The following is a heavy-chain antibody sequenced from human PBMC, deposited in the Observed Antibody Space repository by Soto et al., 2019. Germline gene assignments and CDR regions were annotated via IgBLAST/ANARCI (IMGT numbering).Heavy chain of an antibody. CDR3: ASGYSNSNYYYGMDV. Sequence: PGGSLRLSCAASGFTFSSYAMHWVRQAPGKGLEWVAVISYDGSNKYYADSVKGRFTISRDNSKNTLYLQMNSLRAEDTAVYYCASGYSNSNYYYGMDVWGQGTTVTVSS. CDR1: GFTFSSYA. V-gene: IGHV3-30-3*01. D-gene: IGHD4-4*01. CDR2: ISYDGSNK. J-gene: IGHJ6*02.